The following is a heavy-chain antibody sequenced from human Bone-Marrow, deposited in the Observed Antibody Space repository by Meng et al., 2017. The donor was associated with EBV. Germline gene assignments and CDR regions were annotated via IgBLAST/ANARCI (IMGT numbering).Heavy chain of an antibody. J-gene: IGHJ4*02. Sequence: QVQLKEPGPGLVKPSETLYLTCTGSGGSVSSGSYYWSWIRQPPGKGLQWIGYIYYSGSTSYNPSLKSRATISMDTSKNQFSLKLSSVTAADTAVYYCAREGSPFYYDSSGYDLWGQGTLVTASS. V-gene: IGHV4-61*01. CDR1: GGSVSSGSYY. D-gene: IGHD3-22*01. CDR2: IYYSGST. CDR3: AREGSPFYYDSSGYDL.